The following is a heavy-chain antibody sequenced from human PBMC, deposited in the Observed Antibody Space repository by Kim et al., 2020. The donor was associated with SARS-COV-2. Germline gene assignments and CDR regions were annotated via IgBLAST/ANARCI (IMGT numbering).Heavy chain of an antibody. CDR1: GYTFTGYY. D-gene: IGHD6-13*01. J-gene: IGHJ5*02. CDR3: ARVGEGSSSWYAWFDP. Sequence: ASVKVSCKASGYTFTGYYMHWVRQAPGQGLEWMGWINPNSGGTNYAQKFQGRVTMTRDTSISTAYMELSRLRSDDTAVYYCARVGEGSSSWYAWFDPWGQGTLVTVSS. V-gene: IGHV1-2*02. CDR2: INPNSGGT.